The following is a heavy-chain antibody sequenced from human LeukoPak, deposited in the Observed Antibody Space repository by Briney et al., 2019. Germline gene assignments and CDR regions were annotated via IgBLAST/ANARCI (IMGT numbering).Heavy chain of an antibody. D-gene: IGHD2-8*02. CDR2: INHSGST. J-gene: IGHJ6*03. V-gene: IGHV4-34*01. Sequence: PSETLSLTCAVYGGSFSGYYWSWIRQPPGKGLEWIGEINHSGSTNYNPSLKSRVTISVDTSKNQFSLKLSSVTAADTAVYYCARGRIVLVVSPSIHYYMDVWGKGTTVTVSS. CDR1: GGSFSGYY. CDR3: ARGRIVLVVSPSIHYYMDV.